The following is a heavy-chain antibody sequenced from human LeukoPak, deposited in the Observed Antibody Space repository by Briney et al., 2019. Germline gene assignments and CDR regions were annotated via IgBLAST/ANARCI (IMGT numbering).Heavy chain of an antibody. CDR3: ARDSTYDSSGYSGY. CDR1: GSTFSSYW. D-gene: IGHD3-22*01. Sequence: GGSLRLSCAASGSTFSSYWMSWVRQAPGKGLEWVANIKEDGSEKYCVNSVKGRFTISRDNAKNSLYLQMNSLRAEDTAVYYCARDSTYDSSGYSGYWGQGTLVTVSS. J-gene: IGHJ4*02. V-gene: IGHV3-7*01. CDR2: IKEDGSEK.